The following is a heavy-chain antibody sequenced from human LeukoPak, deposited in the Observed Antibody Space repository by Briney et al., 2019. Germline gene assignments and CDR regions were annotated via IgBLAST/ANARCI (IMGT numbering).Heavy chain of an antibody. D-gene: IGHD3-10*01. CDR2: IYTSGST. CDR3: ARGGEAGRHFDY. V-gene: IGHV4-4*07. Sequence: SETLSLTCTVSGGSISNYYWTWIRQPAGKGLEWIGRIYTSGSTNYNPSLKSRVTMSVDTSKNQFSLKLSSVTAADTAVYYCARGGEAGRHFDYWGQGTLVTVSS. J-gene: IGHJ4*02. CDR1: GGSISNYY.